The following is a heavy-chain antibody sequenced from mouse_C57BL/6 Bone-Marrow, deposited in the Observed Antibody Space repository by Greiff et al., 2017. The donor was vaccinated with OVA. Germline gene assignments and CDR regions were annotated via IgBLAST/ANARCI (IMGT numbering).Heavy chain of an antibody. J-gene: IGHJ1*03. CDR3: ARGYYGSYWYFDV. CDR2: ISYDGSN. D-gene: IGHD1-1*01. Sequence: EESGPGLVKPSQSLSLTCSVTGYSITSGYYWNWIRQFPGNKLEWMGYISYDGSNNYNPSLKNRISITRDTSKNQFFLKLNSVTTEDTATYYCARGYYGSYWYFDVWGTGTTVTVSS. V-gene: IGHV3-6*01. CDR1: GYSITSGYY.